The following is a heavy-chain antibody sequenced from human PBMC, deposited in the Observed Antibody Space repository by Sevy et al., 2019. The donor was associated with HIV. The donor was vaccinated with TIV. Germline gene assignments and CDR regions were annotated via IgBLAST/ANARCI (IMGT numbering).Heavy chain of an antibody. D-gene: IGHD1-7*01. CDR1: GLTFSDYY. CDR2: ISNSGSTI. V-gene: IGHV3-11*01. CDR3: ARAITLTTFPYYGMDV. Sequence: GGSLRLSCAASGLTFSDYYMSWIRQAPGKGLEWVSYISNSGSTIYYADSVKGRFTISRDNAKNSLYLQMNSLRAEDTAVYYCARAITLTTFPYYGMDVWGQGTTVTVSS. J-gene: IGHJ6*02.